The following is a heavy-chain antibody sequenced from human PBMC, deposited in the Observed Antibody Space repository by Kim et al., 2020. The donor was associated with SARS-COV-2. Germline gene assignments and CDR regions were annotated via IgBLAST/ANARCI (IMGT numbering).Heavy chain of an antibody. D-gene: IGHD3-16*01. J-gene: IGHJ6*02. Sequence: GGSLRLSCAASGFTFSSYSMNWVRQAPGKGLEWVSSISSRSIYIYYADSVKGRFTISRDNAKNSLYLQMNSLRAEDTAVYYCARDIGAGLSYYYGMDVWGPGTTVTVSS. CDR3: ARDIGAGLSYYYGMDV. CDR2: ISSRSIYI. V-gene: IGHV3-21*01. CDR1: GFTFSSYS.